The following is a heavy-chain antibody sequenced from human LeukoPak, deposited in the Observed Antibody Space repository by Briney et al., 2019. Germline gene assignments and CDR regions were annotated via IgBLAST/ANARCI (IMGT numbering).Heavy chain of an antibody. D-gene: IGHD1-1*01. CDR1: GFTFSSSG. J-gene: IGHJ4*02. CDR2: IRYDGSKK. CDR3: ARAPPGSNWKNYFDY. V-gene: IGHV3-30*02. Sequence: GGSLRLSCAASGFTFSSSGMHWVRQAPGKGLEWVAFIRYDGSKKYYADSVKGRFTISRDNSKNTLYLQMHSLRAEDTALYYCARAPPGSNWKNYFDYWGQGTLVTVSS.